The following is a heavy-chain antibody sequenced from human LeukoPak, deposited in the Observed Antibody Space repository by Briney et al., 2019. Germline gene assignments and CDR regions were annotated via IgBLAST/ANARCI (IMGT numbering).Heavy chain of an antibody. CDR2: IKQHGSEK. Sequence: GGSLRLSCAASGFTFSSYAMSWVRQAPGKGLEWVANIKQHGSEKYYVDSVKGRFTISRDNAKNSLYLQMNSLRVEDTAIYYCVKVAKYYYGSETYYFFEHWGQGTPVTASS. D-gene: IGHD3-10*01. V-gene: IGHV3-7*01. CDR3: VKVAKYYYGSETYYFFEH. J-gene: IGHJ4*02. CDR1: GFTFSSYA.